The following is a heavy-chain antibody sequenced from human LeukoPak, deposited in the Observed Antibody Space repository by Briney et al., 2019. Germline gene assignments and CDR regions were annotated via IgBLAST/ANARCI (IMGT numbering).Heavy chain of an antibody. CDR3: ARPSFGVVTI. CDR2: IYYSGST. J-gene: IGHJ4*02. Sequence: SETLSLTCTVSGGSISSSSYYWGWLRQPPGKGLEWIGSIYYSGSTYYNPSLKSRVTISVDTSKNQFSLKLSSVTAADTAVYYCARPSFGVVTIWGQGTLVTVSS. D-gene: IGHD3-3*01. CDR1: GGSISSSSYY. V-gene: IGHV4-39*01.